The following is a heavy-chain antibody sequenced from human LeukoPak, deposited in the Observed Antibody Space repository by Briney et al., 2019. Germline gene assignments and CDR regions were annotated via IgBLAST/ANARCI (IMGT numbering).Heavy chain of an antibody. D-gene: IGHD3-22*01. CDR2: RYLSGTT. CDR3: AGLVGRYSSGLYYYYFDY. J-gene: IGHJ4*02. Sequence: PSETLSLTCTVSGDSINSLDLWSWVRQPPGKGLEWIGERYLSGTTHSNPSVKSRVTISIDKSKNQFFLNLSSVTAADTAVYYCAGLVGRYSSGLYYYYFDYWGQGTPVTVSS. V-gene: IGHV4-4*02. CDR1: GDSINSLDL.